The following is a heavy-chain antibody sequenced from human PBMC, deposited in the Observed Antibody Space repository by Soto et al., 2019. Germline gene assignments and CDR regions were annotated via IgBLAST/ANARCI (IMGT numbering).Heavy chain of an antibody. CDR2: IIPIFGTA. Sequence: ASVKVSCKASGYTFTNSGISWVRQAPGQGLEWMGCIIPIFGTANYAQKFQGRVTITADESSSTAYMELSSLRSEDTAVYYCARDSAVATHAFDIWGQGTMVTVSS. J-gene: IGHJ3*02. V-gene: IGHV1-69*13. CDR3: ARDSAVATHAFDI. CDR1: GYTFTNSG. D-gene: IGHD4-4*01.